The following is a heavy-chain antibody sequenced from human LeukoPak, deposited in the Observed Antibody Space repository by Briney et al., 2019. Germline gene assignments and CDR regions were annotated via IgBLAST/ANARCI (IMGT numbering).Heavy chain of an antibody. V-gene: IGHV1-2*06. J-gene: IGHJ4*02. D-gene: IGHD6-13*01. Sequence: ASVKVSCKASGYTFTGYYMHWVRQARGQGLEWMGRINPNRSGTNYAQKFQGRVTMTRDTSISTAYMELSRLRSDDTAVYYCARAAAGTGSRGDYWGQGTLVTVSS. CDR3: ARAAAGTGSRGDY. CDR1: GYTFTGYY. CDR2: INPNRSGT.